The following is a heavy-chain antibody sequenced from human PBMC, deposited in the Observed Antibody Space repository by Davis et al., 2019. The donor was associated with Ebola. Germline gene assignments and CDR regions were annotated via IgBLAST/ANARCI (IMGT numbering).Heavy chain of an antibody. CDR2: IYYTGSA. CDR1: GFSFSGHG. CDR3: AERGGSV. V-gene: IGHV4-59*11. Sequence: ESLKISCGASGFSFSGHGMHWIRQPPGKRLEWFGSIYYTGSAYYNSSLNSRVTISVDTSKNQFSLKLSSVTAADTAMYYCAERGGSVWGQGTLVTVSS. J-gene: IGHJ4*02. D-gene: IGHD3-16*01.